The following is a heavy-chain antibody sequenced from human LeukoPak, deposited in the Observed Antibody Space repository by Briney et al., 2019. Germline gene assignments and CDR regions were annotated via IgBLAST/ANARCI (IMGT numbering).Heavy chain of an antibody. CDR3: AASVYSGREFDY. CDR1: GFTFDDYA. V-gene: IGHV3-9*01. D-gene: IGHD1-26*01. Sequence: PGGSLRLSCAASGFTFDDYAMHWVRQAPGKGLGWVSGISWNSGSIGYADSVKGRFTISRDNAKNSLYLQMNSLRAEDTALYYCAASVYSGREFDYWGQGTLVTDSS. J-gene: IGHJ4*02. CDR2: ISWNSGSI.